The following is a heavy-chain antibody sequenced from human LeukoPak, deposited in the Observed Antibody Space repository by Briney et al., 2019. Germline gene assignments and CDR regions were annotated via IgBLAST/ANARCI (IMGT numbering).Heavy chain of an antibody. CDR1: GFTFSSYW. Sequence: PGGSLRLSCAASGFTFSSYWMSWVRQAPGKGLEWVSAISGSGGSTYYADSVKGRFTISRDNSKNTLYLQMNSLRAEDTAVYYCAKDSYGDYWEDYFDYWGQGTLVTVSS. D-gene: IGHD4-17*01. CDR2: ISGSGGST. CDR3: AKDSYGDYWEDYFDY. V-gene: IGHV3-23*01. J-gene: IGHJ4*02.